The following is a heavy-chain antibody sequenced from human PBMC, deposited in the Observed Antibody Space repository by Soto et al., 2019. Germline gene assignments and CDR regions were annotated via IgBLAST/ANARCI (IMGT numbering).Heavy chain of an antibody. J-gene: IGHJ5*02. V-gene: IGHV1-2*04. CDR2: INPNSGGT. Sequence: ASVKVSFKASGYTFTGYYMHWVRQAPGQGLEWMGWINPNSGGTNYAQKFQGWVTMTRDTSISTAYMELSRLRSDDTAVYYCARGGGITIFGVVTTNWFDPWGQGTLVTVSS. D-gene: IGHD3-3*01. CDR3: ARGGGITIFGVVTTNWFDP. CDR1: GYTFTGYY.